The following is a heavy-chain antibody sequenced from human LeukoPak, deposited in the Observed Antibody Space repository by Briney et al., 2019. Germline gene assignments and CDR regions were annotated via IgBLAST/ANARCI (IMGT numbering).Heavy chain of an antibody. J-gene: IGHJ4*02. V-gene: IGHV4-34*01. CDR1: GGSFSGYY. CDR3: ARHSRSEVVISPLSPLYYFDY. CDR2: INHSGST. D-gene: IGHD3-22*01. Sequence: SETLSLTYAVYGGSFSGYYWSWIRQPPGKGLEWIGEINHSGSTNYNPSLKSRVTISVDTSKNQFSLKLSSVTAADTAVYYCARHSRSEVVISPLSPLYYFDYWGQGTLVTVSS.